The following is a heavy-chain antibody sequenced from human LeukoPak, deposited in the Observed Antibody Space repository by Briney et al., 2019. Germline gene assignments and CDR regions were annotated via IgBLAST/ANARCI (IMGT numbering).Heavy chain of an antibody. D-gene: IGHD3-22*01. Sequence: ASVKVSCKASGYIFTRYVISWVRQAPGQGLEWMGGIIPIFGTANYAQKFQGRVTITADESTSTAYMELSSLRSEDTAVYYCASGYYYDSSGYYYYYYYGMDVWGQGTTVTVSS. CDR2: IIPIFGTA. J-gene: IGHJ6*02. V-gene: IGHV1-69*13. CDR1: GYIFTRYV. CDR3: ASGYYYDSSGYYYYYYYGMDV.